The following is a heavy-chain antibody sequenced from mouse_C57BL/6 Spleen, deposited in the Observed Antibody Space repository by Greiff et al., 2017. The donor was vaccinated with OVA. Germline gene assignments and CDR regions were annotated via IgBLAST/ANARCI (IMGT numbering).Heavy chain of an antibody. CDR1: GYTFTSYW. D-gene: IGHD2-4*01. Sequence: QVQLKQSGAELVKPGASVKMSCKASGYTFTSYWITWVKQRPGQGLEWIGDIYPGSGSTNYNEKFKSKATLTVDTSSSTAYMQLSSLTSEDSAVYYCARVDYDYDDAMDYWGQGTSVTVSS. V-gene: IGHV1-55*01. J-gene: IGHJ4*01. CDR2: IYPGSGST. CDR3: ARVDYDYDDAMDY.